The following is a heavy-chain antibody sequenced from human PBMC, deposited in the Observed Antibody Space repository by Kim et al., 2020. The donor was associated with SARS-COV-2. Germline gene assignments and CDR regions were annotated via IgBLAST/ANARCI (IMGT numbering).Heavy chain of an antibody. CDR3: ARDREYYDFWSGRDYYFYSGMDV. D-gene: IGHD3-3*01. V-gene: IGHV3-11*05. J-gene: IGHJ6*02. Sequence: GGSLRLSCAASGFTFSDYYMSWIRQAPGKGLEWVSYISSSSFYKNYADSVKGRFTISRDNAKNSLYLQMNSLRAEDTAVYYCARDREYYDFWSGRDYYFYSGMDVWGQGTTVTVSS. CDR1: GFTFSDYY. CDR2: ISSSSFYK.